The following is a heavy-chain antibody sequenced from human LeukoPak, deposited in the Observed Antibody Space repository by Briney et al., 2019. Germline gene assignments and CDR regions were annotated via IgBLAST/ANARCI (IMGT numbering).Heavy chain of an antibody. CDR2: IWYDGSNK. V-gene: IGHV3-33*01. J-gene: IGHJ4*02. Sequence: GGSLRLSCAASGFTFSSYGMHWVRQAPGKGLEWVAVIWYDGSNKYYADSVKGRFTISRDNSKNTLYLQMNSLRAEDTAVYYCARDGGYSSGWRFDYWGQGTLVTVSS. CDR1: GFTFSSYG. CDR3: ARDGGYSSGWRFDY. D-gene: IGHD6-19*01.